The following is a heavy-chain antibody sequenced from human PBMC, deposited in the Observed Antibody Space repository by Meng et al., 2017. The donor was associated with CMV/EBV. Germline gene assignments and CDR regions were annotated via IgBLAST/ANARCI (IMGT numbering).Heavy chain of an antibody. D-gene: IGHD2-21*01. CDR1: GFTVSSNY. Sequence: EVQLVESGGGLVHPGGSRRFSCSAAGFTVSSNYMSWVRQAPGKGLEWVSVIYSGGSTYYADSVKGRFTISRDNSKNTLYLQMNSLRAEDTAVYYCARGNIVGDYWGQGTLVTVSS. J-gene: IGHJ4*02. V-gene: IGHV3-66*01. CDR3: ARGNIVGDY. CDR2: IYSGGST.